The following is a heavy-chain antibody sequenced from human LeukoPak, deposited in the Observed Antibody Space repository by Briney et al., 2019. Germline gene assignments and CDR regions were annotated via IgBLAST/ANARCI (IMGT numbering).Heavy chain of an antibody. CDR1: GFTFSNFA. CDR2: ISASGGRT. Sequence: PGGSLRLSCAASGFTFSNFAMSWVRQAPGKGLEWVSAISASGGRTYYADSVKGRFTISRDNSKNTLYLQMNSLRADDTAVYYCAKEYSGSFSPFPSDFDYWGQGTLVTVSS. J-gene: IGHJ4*02. D-gene: IGHD1-26*01. CDR3: AKEYSGSFSPFPSDFDY. V-gene: IGHV3-23*01.